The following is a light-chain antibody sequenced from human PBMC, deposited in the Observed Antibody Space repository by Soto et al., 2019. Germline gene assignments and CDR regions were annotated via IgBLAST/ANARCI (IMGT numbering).Light chain of an antibody. CDR1: QSISRS. CDR2: DAS. J-gene: IGKJ4*01. CDR3: QQRSNWLT. V-gene: IGKV3-11*01. Sequence: EIVLTQSPATLSLSPGERATLSCRASQSISRSLAWYQQKPGQAPRLLIYDASNRATGIPARFSGSGSGTVFTLTISSLEPEDFSVYYCQQRSNWLTFGGGTKVEIK.